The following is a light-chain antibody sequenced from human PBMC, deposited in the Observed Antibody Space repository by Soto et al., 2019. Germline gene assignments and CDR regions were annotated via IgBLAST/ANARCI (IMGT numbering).Light chain of an antibody. CDR2: GAS. CDR3: QQSYTTPPT. V-gene: IGKV1-39*01. CDR1: QTIGKF. J-gene: IGKJ4*01. Sequence: DIQMTQSPSSLSASVGDGVTITCRASQTIGKFLNWYHQKPVKAPNLLIYGASNLQSGVPSRFSGSGSGTEFTLTISSLQPEDFATYYCQQSYTTPPTFGGGTKVEIK.